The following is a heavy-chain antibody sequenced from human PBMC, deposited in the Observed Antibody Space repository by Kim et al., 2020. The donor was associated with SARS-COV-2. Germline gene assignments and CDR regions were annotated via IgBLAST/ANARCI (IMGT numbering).Heavy chain of an antibody. CDR3: YKAIPFPQSGDDSHADY. D-gene: IGHD5-12*01. J-gene: IGHJ4*01. Sequence: GGSLRLSCAASGFTFGDSTMHWVRQAPGKGLEWVSRISWDGGSTYYADSVTGRFTISSYNSKNYPSLQMHILRTEATAMYYCYKAIPFPQSGDDSHADY. V-gene: IGHV3-43*01. CDR2: ISWDGGST. CDR1: GFTFGDST.